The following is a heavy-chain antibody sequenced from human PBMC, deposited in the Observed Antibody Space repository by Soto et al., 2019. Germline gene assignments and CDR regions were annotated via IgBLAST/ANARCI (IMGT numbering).Heavy chain of an antibody. CDR3: AKEGYYDTWFDP. CDR2: ISGSGGST. Sequence: GGSLTLSCAASGFTVSSYAMSWVRQAPGKGLEWVSAISGSGGSTYYADSVKGRFTISRDNSKNTLYLQMNSLRAEDTAVYYCAKEGYYDTWFDPWGQGTLVNVTS. CDR1: GFTVSSYA. D-gene: IGHD3-22*01. V-gene: IGHV3-23*01. J-gene: IGHJ5*02.